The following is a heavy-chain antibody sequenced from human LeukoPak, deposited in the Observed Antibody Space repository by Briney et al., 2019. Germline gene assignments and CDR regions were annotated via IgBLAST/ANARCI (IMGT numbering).Heavy chain of an antibody. D-gene: IGHD6-13*01. V-gene: IGHV4-59*01. Sequence: SETLSLTCTVSGGSMSGYYWTWIRQPPGKGLEWIGYIYYSGSTNYNPSLKSRVTISVDTSKNQFSLKLSSVTAADTAVYYCARDVYSSSWYDYWGQGTLVTVSS. CDR2: IYYSGST. J-gene: IGHJ4*02. CDR3: ARDVYSSSWYDY. CDR1: GGSMSGYY.